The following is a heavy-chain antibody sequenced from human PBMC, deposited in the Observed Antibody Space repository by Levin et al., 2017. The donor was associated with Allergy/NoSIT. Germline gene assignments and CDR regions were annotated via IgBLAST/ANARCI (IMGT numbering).Heavy chain of an antibody. CDR1: GFTFSSYA. D-gene: IGHD6-19*01. CDR3: ARVNVAGAVAGMGIYYYGMDV. Sequence: GGSLRLSCAASGFTFSSYAMHWVRQAPGKGLEWVAVISYDGSNKYYADSVKGRFTISRDNSKNTLYLQMNSLRAEDTAVYYCARVNVAGAVAGMGIYYYGMDVWGQGTTVTVSS. CDR2: ISYDGSNK. V-gene: IGHV3-30-3*01. J-gene: IGHJ6*02.